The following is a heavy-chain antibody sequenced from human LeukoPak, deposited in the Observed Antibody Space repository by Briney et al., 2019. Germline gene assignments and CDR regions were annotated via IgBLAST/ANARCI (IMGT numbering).Heavy chain of an antibody. CDR3: ARDCSGASCSFDY. CDR1: GGSISSYY. J-gene: IGHJ4*02. Sequence: SETLSLTCTVSGGSISSYYWSWIRQPPGKGLEWIGYIYYSGSTNYNPSLKSRVTISVDTSKNQFSLKLSSVTAADTAVYYCARDCSGASCSFDYWGQGTLVTVSS. CDR2: IYYSGST. V-gene: IGHV4-59*01. D-gene: IGHD2-15*01.